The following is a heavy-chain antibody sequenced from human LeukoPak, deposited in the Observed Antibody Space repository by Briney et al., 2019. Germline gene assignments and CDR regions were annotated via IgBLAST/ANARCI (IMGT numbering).Heavy chain of an antibody. Sequence: SETLSLTCTVSGRSISSYYWNWIRQPPGKGLEWIGYIYYSGSTNYNPSLKSRVTISVDTSKNQFSPKLTSVTAADTAVYYCARGRVPQYDFDYWGQGILVTVSS. D-gene: IGHD2-2*01. CDR3: ARGRVPQYDFDY. CDR2: IYYSGST. V-gene: IGHV4-59*01. CDR1: GRSISSYY. J-gene: IGHJ4*02.